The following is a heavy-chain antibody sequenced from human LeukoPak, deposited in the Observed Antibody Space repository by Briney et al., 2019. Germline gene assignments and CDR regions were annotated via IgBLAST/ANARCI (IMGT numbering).Heavy chain of an antibody. V-gene: IGHV3-23*01. D-gene: IGHD3-22*01. Sequence: PGGSLRLSCAASGFTFSSYAMSWVRQAPGKGLEWVSAISGSGGSTYYADSVKGRFTISRDNSKNTLYLRMNSLRAEDTAVYYCAKDESINYYDSSGYPDAFDIWGQGTMVTVSS. CDR2: ISGSGGST. CDR1: GFTFSSYA. CDR3: AKDESINYYDSSGYPDAFDI. J-gene: IGHJ3*02.